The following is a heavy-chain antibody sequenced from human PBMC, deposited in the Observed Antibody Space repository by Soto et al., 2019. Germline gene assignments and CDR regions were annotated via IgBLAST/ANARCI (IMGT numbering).Heavy chain of an antibody. CDR2: MNPNSGNT. CDR1: GYTFTSYD. Sequence: QVKLVQSGAEVKKPGASVKVSCKASGYTFTSYDINWVRQATGQGLEWMGWMNPNSGNTGYAQKFQGRVTMTRNTSRSTAYMELSSLRSEDTAVYYCARTYYYDSSGYYYIPLFDYWGQGTLVTVSS. CDR3: ARTYYYDSSGYYYIPLFDY. J-gene: IGHJ4*02. V-gene: IGHV1-8*01. D-gene: IGHD3-22*01.